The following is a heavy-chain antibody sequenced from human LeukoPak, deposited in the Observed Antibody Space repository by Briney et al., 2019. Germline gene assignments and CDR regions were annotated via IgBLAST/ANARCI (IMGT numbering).Heavy chain of an antibody. CDR1: GYRFTSYW. Sequence: GESLKISCKASGYRFTSYWIGWVRQMPGKGLEWMRIIYPGDSDTRYSPSFQGQVTISADKSISTAYLQWSSLKDSDTAMYYCARQLYYDFWSGYYTVRLYYYYGMDVWGQGTTVTVSS. D-gene: IGHD3-3*01. V-gene: IGHV5-51*01. CDR2: IYPGDSDT. J-gene: IGHJ6*02. CDR3: ARQLYYDFWSGYYTVRLYYYYGMDV.